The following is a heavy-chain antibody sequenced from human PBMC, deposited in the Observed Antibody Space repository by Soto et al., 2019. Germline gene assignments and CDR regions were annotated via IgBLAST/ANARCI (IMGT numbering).Heavy chain of an antibody. CDR1: GGSFSGYY. CDR3: ASGAVRGYNWFDP. D-gene: IGHD3-22*01. Sequence: SETLSLTCAVYGGSFSGYYWSWIRQPPGKGLEWIGEINHSGSTNYNPSLKSRVTISVDTSKNQFSLKLRSVTAADTAVYYCASGAVRGYNWFDPWGQGTLVTVSS. J-gene: IGHJ5*02. V-gene: IGHV4-34*01. CDR2: INHSGST.